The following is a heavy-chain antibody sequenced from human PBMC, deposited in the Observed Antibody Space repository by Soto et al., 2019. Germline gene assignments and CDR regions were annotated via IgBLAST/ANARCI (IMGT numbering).Heavy chain of an antibody. V-gene: IGHV4-4*02. CDR2: VFHIGST. J-gene: IGHJ5*02. D-gene: IGHD2-2*02. Sequence: QVQLRESGPGLVKPSGTLSLTCAVSGVSITNTHWWSWVRQPPGKGMRWIGEVFHIGSTNYNPSLTSRVTISVDKSKNQSSPNLTSVTATDTAVYYCTRVGQEKWSGSSCYRGFDPRGQGTLGTISS. CDR3: TRVGQEKWSGSSCYRGFDP. CDR1: GVSITNTHW.